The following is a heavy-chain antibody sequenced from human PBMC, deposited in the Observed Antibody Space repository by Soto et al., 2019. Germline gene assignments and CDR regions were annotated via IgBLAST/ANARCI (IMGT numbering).Heavy chain of an antibody. Sequence: QVQLVESGGGVVQPGRSLRLSCAASGFTFSSYAMHWVRQAPGKGLEWVAVISYDGSNKYYADSVKGRFTISRDNSKNTLYLQMNSRRAEDTAVYYCARDRWLKGMDVWGQGTTVTVSS. V-gene: IGHV3-30-3*01. CDR3: ARDRWLKGMDV. J-gene: IGHJ6*02. D-gene: IGHD3-9*01. CDR2: ISYDGSNK. CDR1: GFTFSSYA.